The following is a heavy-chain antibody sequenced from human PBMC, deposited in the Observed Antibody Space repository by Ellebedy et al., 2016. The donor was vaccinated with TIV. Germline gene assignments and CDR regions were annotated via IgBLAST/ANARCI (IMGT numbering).Heavy chain of an antibody. J-gene: IGHJ4*02. V-gene: IGHV3-30*02. CDR1: GFSFSTYG. CDR3: TRETTPPPGAVAGTGFDC. Sequence: GGSLRLSCVASGFSFSTYGMHWVRQAPGKGLEWVAFKRFDGRNEYNGDSVKGRFIISRDMSKNTLFLQRNRLRAEDTAIYYCTRETTPPPGAVAGTGFDCWGQGTLVIVSS. CDR2: KRFDGRNE. D-gene: IGHD6-19*01.